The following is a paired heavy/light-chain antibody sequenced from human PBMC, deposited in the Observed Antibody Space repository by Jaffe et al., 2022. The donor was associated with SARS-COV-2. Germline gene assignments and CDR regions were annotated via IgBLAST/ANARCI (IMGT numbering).Light chain of an antibody. CDR1: QSVSSSY. Sequence: EIVLTQSPGTLSLSPGERATLSCRASQSVSSSYLAWYQQKPGQAPRLLIYGASSRATGIPDRFSGSGSGTDFTLTISRLEPEDFAVYHCQQYGSSSWTFGQGTRVEIK. V-gene: IGKV3-20*01. J-gene: IGKJ1*01. CDR3: QQYGSSSWT. CDR2: GAS.
Heavy chain of an antibody. J-gene: IGHJ4*02. CDR3: ARDGLGGDGLAYYYGSGTDF. CDR2: IKQDGNEQ. V-gene: IGHV3-7*01. CDR1: GFIFSSYW. Sequence: EVQLVESGGGLVQPGGSLRLSCAASGFIFSSYWMSWVRQAPGKGLEWVANIKQDGNEQYYVDSVKGRFTISRDNAKNSLYLQMNSLRAEDTAVYYCARDGLGGDGLAYYYGSGTDFWGQGTLVTVSS. D-gene: IGHD3-10*01.